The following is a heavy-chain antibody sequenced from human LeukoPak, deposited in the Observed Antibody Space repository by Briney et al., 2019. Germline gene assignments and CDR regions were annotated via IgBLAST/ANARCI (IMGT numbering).Heavy chain of an antibody. CDR3: AKGGGYEAQYYYYYLDV. D-gene: IGHD5-12*01. Sequence: GGSLRLSCAASGFTFNHYGMHWVRQAPGKGLEWVAFIRYDGNDKYYAESVKGRFTISRDTSTLYLQMNSLRVEDTAVYYCAKGGGYEAQYYYYYLDVWGKGTTVTISS. V-gene: IGHV3-30*02. CDR2: IRYDGNDK. CDR1: GFTFNHYG. J-gene: IGHJ6*03.